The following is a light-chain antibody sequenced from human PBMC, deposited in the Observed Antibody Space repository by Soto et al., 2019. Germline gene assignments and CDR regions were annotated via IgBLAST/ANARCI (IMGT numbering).Light chain of an antibody. CDR3: SSYTSSSTYVV. Sequence: QSLPTQPASVSESPGQSITIPCTGSSSDVGGYNYVSWYQQHPGKAPKLMIYDVINRPSGVSNRFSGSKSGNSASLTISGLQAEDEADYYCSSYTSSSTYVVFGGGTKVTVL. V-gene: IGLV2-14*03. CDR1: SSDVGGYNY. CDR2: DVI. J-gene: IGLJ2*01.